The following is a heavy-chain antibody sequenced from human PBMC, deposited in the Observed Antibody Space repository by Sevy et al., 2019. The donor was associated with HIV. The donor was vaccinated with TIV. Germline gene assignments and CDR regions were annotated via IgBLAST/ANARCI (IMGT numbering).Heavy chain of an antibody. CDR1: GYDFSNYD. J-gene: IGHJ4*02. CDR2: INPGSGKK. Sequence: GESLKISCKASGYDFSNYDMHWVRQAPGHGPEWIGVINPGSGKKSHAQTFQGRVTLRRDTSTTTVYLELNALRYEDTAVYYCARSLTEASRIVWAFFEYWGQGTLVTVSS. CDR3: ARSLTEASRIVWAFFEY. V-gene: IGHV1-46*01. D-gene: IGHD1-26*01.